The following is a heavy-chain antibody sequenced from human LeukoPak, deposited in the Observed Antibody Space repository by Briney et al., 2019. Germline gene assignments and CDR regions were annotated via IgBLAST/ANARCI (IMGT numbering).Heavy chain of an antibody. CDR3: ARSGSSGWYSAFDI. CDR2: IKQDGSEK. V-gene: IGHV3-7*01. D-gene: IGHD6-19*01. CDR1: GFTFSSYW. J-gene: IGHJ3*02. Sequence: GGSLRLSCAASGFTFSSYWMSWVRQAPGKGLEWVANIKQDGSEKYYVDSVKGRFTISRDNAKNSLYLQMNSLRAEDTAVYYCARSGSSGWYSAFDIWGQGTMVTASS.